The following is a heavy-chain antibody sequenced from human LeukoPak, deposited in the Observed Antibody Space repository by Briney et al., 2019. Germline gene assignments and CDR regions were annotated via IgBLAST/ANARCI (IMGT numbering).Heavy chain of an antibody. V-gene: IGHV3-30*04. Sequence: GGSLRLSCAASGFTFSSYAMHWVRQAPGKELEWVAVISYDGSNKYYADSVKGRFTISRDNSKNTLYLQMNSLRAEDTAVYYCAKAGDSSSSPLFLDWGQGTLVTVSS. CDR3: AKAGDSSSSPLFLD. D-gene: IGHD6-6*01. J-gene: IGHJ4*02. CDR1: GFTFSSYA. CDR2: ISYDGSNK.